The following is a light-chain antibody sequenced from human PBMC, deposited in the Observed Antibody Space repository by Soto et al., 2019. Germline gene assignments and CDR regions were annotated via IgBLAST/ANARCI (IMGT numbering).Light chain of an antibody. Sequence: DIQMTQSPSSLPASVGDRVTITCRASQSISSYLNWYQQKPGKAPKLLIYAASSLQSAVPSRFSGSGSGTDFTLTISSLQPEDFATYYCQQSYSTRWTFGQGTKVEIK. J-gene: IGKJ1*01. CDR2: AAS. CDR1: QSISSY. V-gene: IGKV1-39*01. CDR3: QQSYSTRWT.